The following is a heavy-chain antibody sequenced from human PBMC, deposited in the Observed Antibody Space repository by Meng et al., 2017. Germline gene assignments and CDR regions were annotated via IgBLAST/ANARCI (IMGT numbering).Heavy chain of an antibody. J-gene: IGHJ5*02. CDR2: INHSGST. V-gene: IGHV4-34*01. D-gene: IGHD5-12*01. CDR3: ARGRSIVATRVAWFDP. Sequence: QGQQPQWGAGLLKPSRTLSRTGAGYGGSCSGYYWCWIRQPPGKVLEWIGEINHSGSTNYNPSLKSRVTISVDPSKNQFSLKLSSVTAADTAVYYCARGRSIVATRVAWFDPWGQGTLITVSS. CDR1: GGSCSGYY.